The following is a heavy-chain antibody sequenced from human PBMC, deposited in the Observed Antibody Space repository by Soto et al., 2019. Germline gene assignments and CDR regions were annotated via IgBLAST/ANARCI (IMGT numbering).Heavy chain of an antibody. D-gene: IGHD4-17*01. CDR2: IYPGDSDT. Sequence: GESLKISCKGSGYSFTSYWIGWVRQMPGKGLEWMGIIYPGDSDTRYSPSFQGQVTISADKSISTAYLQWSSLKASDTAMYYCARHSPDDYGDYGANAFDIWGQGTMVTVSS. V-gene: IGHV5-51*01. CDR1: GYSFTSYW. J-gene: IGHJ3*02. CDR3: ARHSPDDYGDYGANAFDI.